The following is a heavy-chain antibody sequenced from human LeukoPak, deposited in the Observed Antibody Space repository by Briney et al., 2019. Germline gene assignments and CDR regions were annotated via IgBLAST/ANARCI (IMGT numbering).Heavy chain of an antibody. J-gene: IGHJ4*02. Sequence: PGGSLRLSCAASGFTVSSNYMSWVRQAPGKGLEWVSVIYSGGSTYYADSVKGRFTISRDNSKSTLYIQMNSLRAEDTAVYYCARDSYGDANFDSWGQGTLVTVSS. CDR1: GFTVSSNY. D-gene: IGHD4-17*01. CDR3: ARDSYGDANFDS. CDR2: IYSGGST. V-gene: IGHV3-53*01.